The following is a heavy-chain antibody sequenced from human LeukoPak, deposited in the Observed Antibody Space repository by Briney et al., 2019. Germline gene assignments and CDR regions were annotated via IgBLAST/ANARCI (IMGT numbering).Heavy chain of an antibody. D-gene: IGHD3-22*01. CDR3: ARGRFNYDSTGYSSFYY. V-gene: IGHV3-7*01. J-gene: IGHJ4*02. CDR2: IKEDGSEK. Sequence: GGSLRLSCAASGVTFSSYWMSWVHQAPGKGLEWVANIKEDGSEKYYVDSVKGRFTISRDNAKNSVYLQMNSLRAEDTAVYYCARGRFNYDSTGYSSFYYWGQGTLVTVSS. CDR1: GVTFSSYW.